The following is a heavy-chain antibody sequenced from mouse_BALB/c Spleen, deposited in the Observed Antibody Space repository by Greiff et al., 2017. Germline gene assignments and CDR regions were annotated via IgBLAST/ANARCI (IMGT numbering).Heavy chain of an antibody. CDR2: IDPANGNT. CDR1: GFNIKDTY. CDR3: ARGDRGAFAY. V-gene: IGHV14-3*02. Sequence: EVKLQESGAELVKPGASVKLSCTASGFNIKDTYMHWVKQRPEQGLEWIGRIDPANGNTKYDPKFQGKATITADTSSNTAYLQLSSLTSEDTAVYYCARGDRGAFAYWGQGTLVTVSA. D-gene: IGHD3-3*01. J-gene: IGHJ3*01.